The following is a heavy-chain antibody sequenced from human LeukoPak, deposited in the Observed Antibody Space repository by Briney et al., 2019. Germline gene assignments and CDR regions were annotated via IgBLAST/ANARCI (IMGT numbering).Heavy chain of an antibody. CDR3: ARNRLHYGDLYYFEY. V-gene: IGHV1-18*01. J-gene: IGHJ4*02. CDR2: ISPYNGNT. Sequence: GASVKVSCKASGYTFTSYGLSWVRQAPGQGLEWMGWISPYNGNTNYAQKVQGRVTMTTDSFTTTAYMELRSLRSDDTAVYYCARNRLHYGDLYYFEYWGQGTLVTVSS. CDR1: GYTFTSYG. D-gene: IGHD4-17*01.